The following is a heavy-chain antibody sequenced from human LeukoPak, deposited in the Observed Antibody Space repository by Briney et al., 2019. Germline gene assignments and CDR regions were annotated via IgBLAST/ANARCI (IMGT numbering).Heavy chain of an antibody. CDR1: GFTFSGYG. Sequence: GGSLRLSCAASGFTFSGYGMSWVRQAPGKGLEWVSSLSGSGEDTYYADSVKGRFTISRDNSKNTLYLQMNSLRAEDTALYYCAKARGTDYGDYVIFDYWGQGTLVTVSS. J-gene: IGHJ4*02. D-gene: IGHD4-17*01. CDR3: AKARGTDYGDYVIFDY. V-gene: IGHV3-23*01. CDR2: LSGSGEDT.